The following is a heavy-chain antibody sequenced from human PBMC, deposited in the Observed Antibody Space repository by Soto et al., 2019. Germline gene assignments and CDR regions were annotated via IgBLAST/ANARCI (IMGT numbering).Heavy chain of an antibody. V-gene: IGHV1-69*01. D-gene: IGHD3-9*01. CDR3: ARALGPYYDILTGPYGMDV. J-gene: IGHJ6*02. CDR1: GGTFSSYA. Sequence: QVQLVQSGAEVKKPGSSVKVSCKASGGTFSSYAISWVRQAPGQGLEWMGGIIPIFGTANYAQKFQGRVTITADESTSTAYMELSRLRSEDTAVYYCARALGPYYDILTGPYGMDVWGQGTTVTVSS. CDR2: IIPIFGTA.